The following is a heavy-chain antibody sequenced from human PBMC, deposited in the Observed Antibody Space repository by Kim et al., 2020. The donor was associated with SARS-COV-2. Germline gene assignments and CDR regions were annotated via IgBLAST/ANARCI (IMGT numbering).Heavy chain of an antibody. Sequence: SVKGRFTISRDESKNTADLQMNSLKPEDTSVYYCRGIWEYYYYGMDVWGQGTTVTVSS. CDR3: RGIWEYYYYGMDV. J-gene: IGHJ6*02. V-gene: IGHV3-73*01. D-gene: IGHD3-3*01.